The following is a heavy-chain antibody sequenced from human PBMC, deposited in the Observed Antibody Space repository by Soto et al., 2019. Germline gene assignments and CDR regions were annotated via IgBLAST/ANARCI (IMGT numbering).Heavy chain of an antibody. J-gene: IGHJ5*02. V-gene: IGHV3-21*01. D-gene: IGHD2-15*01. CDR1: GFTFSSYS. CDR3: ARLAQTNWFDP. Sequence: GGSLRLSCAASGFTFSSYSMNWVRQAPGKGLEWVSSISSSSSYIYYADSVKGRFTISRDNAKNSLYLQMNSLRAEDTAVYYCARLAQTNWFDPWGQGTLVTVSS. CDR2: ISSSSSYI.